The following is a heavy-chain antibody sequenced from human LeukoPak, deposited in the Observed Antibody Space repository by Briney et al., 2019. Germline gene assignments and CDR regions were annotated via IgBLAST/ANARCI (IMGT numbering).Heavy chain of an antibody. V-gene: IGHV3-21*01. Sequence: GGSLRLSCAASGFSFSSYNMNWVRQAPGKGLEWVSFISSSSSYIYYVDSVKGRFTISRDNAKNSLYLQMNSLRAEDTAVYYCARLGSYYYDSSGYRLGAFDIWGQGTMVTVSS. CDR2: ISSSSSYI. J-gene: IGHJ3*02. CDR1: GFSFSSYN. CDR3: ARLGSYYYDSSGYRLGAFDI. D-gene: IGHD3-22*01.